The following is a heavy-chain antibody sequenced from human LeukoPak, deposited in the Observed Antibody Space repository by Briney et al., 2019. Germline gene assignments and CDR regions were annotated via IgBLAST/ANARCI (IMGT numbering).Heavy chain of an antibody. J-gene: IGHJ4*02. V-gene: IGHV3-23*01. D-gene: IGHD1-1*01. CDR1: GFTFNNYA. CDR3: ARSLKWNLVGFDY. Sequence: GGSLRLSCAASGFTFNNYAMNWVRQAPGKGLEWVSVINASGSSTFYADSVKGRFSISRDNSNLYLQMSSLRAEDTAVYYCARSLKWNLVGFDYWGQGALVTVSS. CDR2: INASGSST.